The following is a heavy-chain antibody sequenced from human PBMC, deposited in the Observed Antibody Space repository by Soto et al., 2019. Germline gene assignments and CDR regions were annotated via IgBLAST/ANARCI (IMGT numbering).Heavy chain of an antibody. CDR1: GYSFAIYC. CDR2: IYPGDSDT. D-gene: IGHD5-18*01. Sequence: PGESLKISCKGSGYSFAIYCIGWVRQMPGKGLEWMGIIYPGDSDTRYSPSFQGQVTISADNSISTAYLQWSSLKASDSAMYFCARQVEDGYSFGYHYWGQGTQVTVSS. J-gene: IGHJ4*02. CDR3: ARQVEDGYSFGYHY. V-gene: IGHV5-51*01.